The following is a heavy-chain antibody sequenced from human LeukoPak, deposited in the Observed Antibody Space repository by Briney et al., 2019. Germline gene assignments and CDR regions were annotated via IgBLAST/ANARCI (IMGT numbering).Heavy chain of an antibody. V-gene: IGHV3-9*01. D-gene: IGHD3-16*01. CDR1: GFNLADYA. J-gene: IGHJ4*02. Sequence: GGSLRLSCAVSGFNLADYAMHWVRQAPGKGLECVSAIAWNSGSIGYADSVKDRFFISRDNAMDSLYLQMNSLRVEDTALYYCVRDFGGNGWGDAIVSWGQRTLV. CDR2: IAWNSGSI. CDR3: VRDFGGNGWGDAIVS.